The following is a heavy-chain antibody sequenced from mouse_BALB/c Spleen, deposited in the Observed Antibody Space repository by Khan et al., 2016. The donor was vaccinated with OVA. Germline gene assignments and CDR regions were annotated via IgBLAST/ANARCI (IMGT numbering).Heavy chain of an antibody. J-gene: IGHJ2*01. Sequence: EVELVESGGGLVQPGGSRKLSCAASGFTFSSYGMHWVRQAPEKGLEWVAYISGDSSTIYYADTVKGRFTISRDNPKNTLFLQMTSLMSEDTAMYYCATSYYYGYYFDYWRPGTTLPVSS. CDR2: ISGDSSTI. CDR1: GFTFSSYG. CDR3: ATSYYYGYYFDY. D-gene: IGHD1-1*01. V-gene: IGHV5-17*02.